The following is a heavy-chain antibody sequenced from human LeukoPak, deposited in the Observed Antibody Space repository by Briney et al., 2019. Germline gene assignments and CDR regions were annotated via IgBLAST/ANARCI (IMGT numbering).Heavy chain of an antibody. Sequence: GGSLRLSCAASGFTFSNYNMNWVRQAPGKGLEWVSSVSSSSSYIYYADSVKGRFTISRDNAKNSLYLQMNSLRAEDTAVYYCARDQRAHCSGTTCYSFDSWGQGTMVTVSS. V-gene: IGHV3-21*06. D-gene: IGHD2/OR15-2a*01. J-gene: IGHJ3*01. CDR1: GFTFSNYN. CDR2: VSSSSSYI. CDR3: ARDQRAHCSGTTCYSFDS.